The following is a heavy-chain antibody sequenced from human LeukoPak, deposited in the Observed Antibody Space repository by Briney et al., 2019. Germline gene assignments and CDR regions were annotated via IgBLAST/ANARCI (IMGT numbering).Heavy chain of an antibody. D-gene: IGHD6-19*01. CDR1: GYTFTSYD. V-gene: IGHV1-8*01. J-gene: IGHJ6*02. CDR2: MNPNSGNT. Sequence: ASVKVSCKASGYTFTSYDINWVRQATGQGLEWMGWMNPNSGNTGYAQKFQGRVTMTRNTSISTAYMELSSLRSEDTAVYYCARDFSSGWYLDYYYYGMDVWGQGTTVTVSS. CDR3: ARDFSSGWYLDYYYYGMDV.